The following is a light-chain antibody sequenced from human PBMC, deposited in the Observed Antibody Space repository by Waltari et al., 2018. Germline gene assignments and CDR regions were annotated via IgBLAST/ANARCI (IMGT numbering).Light chain of an antibody. CDR1: QSVSSSY. CDR2: GAS. J-gene: IGKJ1*01. CDR3: QQYGSSPRT. Sequence: EIVLTQSPGTLSLSPGERATLSCRASQSVSSSYLAWYKQKPGQAPRLLIYGASSRATGIPYRFSGSGSGTDFTLTISRLEPEDFAVYYCQQYGSSPRTFGQGTKVEIK. V-gene: IGKV3-20*01.